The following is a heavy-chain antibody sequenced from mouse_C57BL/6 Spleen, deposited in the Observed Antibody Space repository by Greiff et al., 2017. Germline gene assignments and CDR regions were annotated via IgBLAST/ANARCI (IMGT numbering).Heavy chain of an antibody. CDR1: DYAFSSSW. Sequence: QVQLQQSGAELVKPGASVKISCKASDYAFSSSWMNWVKQRPGRGLEWTGQIYPGDGDTNYNGKFKGKATLTADKASSTAYMQLSSLTSEDSAVYFDARALIYYGNYDDAMDYWGQGTSVTVSS. J-gene: IGHJ4*01. D-gene: IGHD2-1*01. CDR3: ARALIYYGNYDDAMDY. V-gene: IGHV1-80*01. CDR2: IYPGDGDT.